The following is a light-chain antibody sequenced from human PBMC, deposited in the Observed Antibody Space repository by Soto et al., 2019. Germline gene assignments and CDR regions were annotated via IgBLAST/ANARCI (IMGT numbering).Light chain of an antibody. CDR2: RNN. CDR3: SAWDDSLNGWV. CDR1: SSNIGGDT. J-gene: IGLJ3*02. V-gene: IGLV1-44*01. Sequence: QSVLTQPPSASGTPGQRVTISCSGSSSNIGGDTVNWYYQLPGTAPKVLIYRNNQRPSGVPDRFSGSKSGTSASLAISGLQSDDEGDYYCSAWDDSLNGWVFGGGTKLTVL.